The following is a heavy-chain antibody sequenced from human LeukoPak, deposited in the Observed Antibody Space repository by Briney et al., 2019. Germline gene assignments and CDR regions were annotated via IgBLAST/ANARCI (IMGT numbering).Heavy chain of an antibody. CDR2: ISGSGGST. CDR1: GFSFSNYE. Sequence: LAGRSLRLSCAASGFSFSNYEMNWVRQAPGKGLEWVSTISGSGGSTYYADSVKGRLTISRDNSKNTVYLQMNSLRAEDTAVYFCAKRVPKPYYYMDVWGKGTTVTVSS. V-gene: IGHV3-23*01. J-gene: IGHJ6*03. CDR3: AKRVPKPYYYMDV. D-gene: IGHD3-3*01.